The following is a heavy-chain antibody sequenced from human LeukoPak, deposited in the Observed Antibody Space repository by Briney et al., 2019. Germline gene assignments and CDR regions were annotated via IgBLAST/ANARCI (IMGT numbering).Heavy chain of an antibody. J-gene: IGHJ4*02. Sequence: SETLSLTCNVSGGLISGYYWSWVRQPPGKGLEWIGYISYSGGTNYNPSLKSRVTISVDMSKNQFSLRLSSVTAADTAVYYCARQATGTGIAADLDYWGQGTLVTVSS. V-gene: IGHV4-59*08. CDR3: ARQATGTGIAADLDY. D-gene: IGHD6-13*01. CDR2: ISYSGGT. CDR1: GGLISGYY.